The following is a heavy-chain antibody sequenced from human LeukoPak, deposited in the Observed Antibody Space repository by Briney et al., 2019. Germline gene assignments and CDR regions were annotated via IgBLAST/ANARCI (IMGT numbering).Heavy chain of an antibody. CDR2: ISSSDSTI. Sequence: PGGPLRLSCAASGFTFSSYEMNWVRQAPGKGLEWVSYISSSDSTIYYADSVKGRFTISRDNAKNSLYLQMNSLRAEDTAVYYCARDEVLLWFGAPTYFDYWGQGTLVTVSS. D-gene: IGHD3-10*01. J-gene: IGHJ4*02. CDR3: ARDEVLLWFGAPTYFDY. CDR1: GFTFSSYE. V-gene: IGHV3-48*03.